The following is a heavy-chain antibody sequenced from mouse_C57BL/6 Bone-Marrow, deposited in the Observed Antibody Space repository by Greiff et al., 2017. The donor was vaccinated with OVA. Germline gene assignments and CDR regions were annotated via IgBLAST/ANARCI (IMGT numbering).Heavy chain of an antibody. CDR3: AIRGSTMITTNAMDY. CDR2: IHPSDSDT. D-gene: IGHD2-4*01. Sequence: QVHVKQPGAELVKPGASVKVSCKASGYTFTSYWMHWVKQRPGQGLEWIGRIHPSDSDTNYNQKFKGKATLTVDKSSSTAYMQLSSLTSEDSAVYYCAIRGSTMITTNAMDYWGQGTSVTVSS. V-gene: IGHV1-74*01. CDR1: GYTFTSYW. J-gene: IGHJ4*01.